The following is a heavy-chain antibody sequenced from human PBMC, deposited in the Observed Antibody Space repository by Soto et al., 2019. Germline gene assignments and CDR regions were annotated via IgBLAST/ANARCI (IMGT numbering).Heavy chain of an antibody. Sequence: SETLSLTCTVSGGAISTDNYYWVWIRQPPGKGLEWIGYFRSSGGTSYNPSLKSRVAISADTSTKQFSLRLTSVTAADTAVYYCVRQGIGVLHGLVDVWGQGTTVTVSS. V-gene: IGHV4-61*05. CDR3: VRQGIGVLHGLVDV. D-gene: IGHD3-10*01. CDR2: FRSSGGT. CDR1: GGAISTDNYY. J-gene: IGHJ6*02.